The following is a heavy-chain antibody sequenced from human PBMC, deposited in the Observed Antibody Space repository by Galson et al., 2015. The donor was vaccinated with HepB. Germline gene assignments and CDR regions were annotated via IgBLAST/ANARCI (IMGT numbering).Heavy chain of an antibody. V-gene: IGHV5-51*01. CDR3: ARREAGSEYFQH. CDR1: GYSFTSYW. J-gene: IGHJ1*01. CDR2: ISPGDSDT. D-gene: IGHD6-13*01. Sequence: QSGAEVKKPGESLKISCKGSGYSFTSYWIGWVRQRPGKGLEWMGTISPGDSDTRSSPSFQGQVTMSADESISTAYLQWSSLKTSDTAIYYCARREAGSEYFQHWGQGTLVTVSS.